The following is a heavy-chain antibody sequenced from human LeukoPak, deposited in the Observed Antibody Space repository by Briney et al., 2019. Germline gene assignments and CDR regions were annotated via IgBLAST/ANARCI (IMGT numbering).Heavy chain of an antibody. CDR3: AREGDSSSPYYFDY. D-gene: IGHD6-13*01. V-gene: IGHV4-59*01. CDR1: VGSISSYY. Sequence: NPSETLSLTCTVSVGSISSYYWSCIRQPPGKGLEWIGYIYYSGSTNYNPSLKSRVTISEETSQNQSSLKLSSVTAADTSVYYCAREGDSSSPYYFDYWGQGTLVTVSS. J-gene: IGHJ4*02. CDR2: IYYSGST.